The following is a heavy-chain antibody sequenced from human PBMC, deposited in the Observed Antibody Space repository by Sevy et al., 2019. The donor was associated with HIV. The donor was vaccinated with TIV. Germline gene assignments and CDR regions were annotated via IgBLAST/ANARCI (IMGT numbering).Heavy chain of an antibody. CDR1: GYTFTGYY. CDR3: ARDPGDCTSTTCYPSMDV. Sequence: ASVKVSCKASGYTFTGYYMHWVRQAPGQGLEWMGWINPNSGGTNYAQKFQGRVTMTRDTSISTAYMELSRLRSDDTAVYYCARDPGDCTSTTCYPSMDVWGQWTTVTVSS. J-gene: IGHJ6*02. V-gene: IGHV1-2*02. D-gene: IGHD2-2*01. CDR2: INPNSGGT.